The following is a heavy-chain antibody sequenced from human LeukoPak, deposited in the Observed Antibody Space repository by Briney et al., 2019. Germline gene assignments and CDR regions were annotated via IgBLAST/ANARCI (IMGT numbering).Heavy chain of an antibody. CDR3: ARDFWSGYYSFDY. Sequence: PGGSLRLSCAASGFTFSSYAMSWVRQAPGKGLEWVSAISGSGGSTYYADSVKGRFTISRDNSKNTLYLQMNSLRAEDTAVYYCARDFWSGYYSFDYWGQGTLVIVSS. CDR2: ISGSGGST. D-gene: IGHD3-3*01. V-gene: IGHV3-23*01. CDR1: GFTFSSYA. J-gene: IGHJ4*02.